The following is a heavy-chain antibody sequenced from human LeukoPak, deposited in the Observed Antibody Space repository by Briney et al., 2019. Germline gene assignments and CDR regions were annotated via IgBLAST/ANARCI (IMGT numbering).Heavy chain of an antibody. D-gene: IGHD6-13*01. Sequence: PSETLSLTCTVSGDSISRYYWSWIRQPPRKGLEGIGYIYHSGSTNYNPSLKSRVTISADTSKDQFSLKLASVTAADTAVYYCAAGYSSTWYYFDYWGQGTLVTVSP. CDR3: AAGYSSTWYYFDY. V-gene: IGHV4-59*01. CDR1: GDSISRYY. J-gene: IGHJ4*02. CDR2: IYHSGST.